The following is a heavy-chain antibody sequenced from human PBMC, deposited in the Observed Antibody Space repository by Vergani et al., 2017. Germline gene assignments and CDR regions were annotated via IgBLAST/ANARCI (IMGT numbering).Heavy chain of an antibody. CDR1: EFTFSNYA. Sequence: EVQLLESGGGLVQPGGSLRLTCAASEFTFSNYAMNWVRQAPGKGLEWVSGISGSGVSAYYTDSVKGRFTISRDNSKNMLFLQMNNLRPENTAIYYYAKQYFVSGNYLFDYWGQGTLVTVSS. V-gene: IGHV3-23*01. D-gene: IGHD3-10*01. CDR2: ISGSGVSA. J-gene: IGHJ4*02. CDR3: AKQYFVSGNYLFDY.